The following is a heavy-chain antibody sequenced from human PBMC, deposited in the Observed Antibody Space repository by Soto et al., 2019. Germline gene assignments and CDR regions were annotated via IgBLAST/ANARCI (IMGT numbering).Heavy chain of an antibody. J-gene: IGHJ3*02. CDR3: AFLGDIVVVPAAMSDAFDI. D-gene: IGHD2-2*01. Sequence: VKVSCKASGYTFTSYDINWVRQATGQGLEWMGWMNPNSGNTGYAQKFQGRVTMTRNTSISTAYMELSSLRSEDTAVYYCAFLGDIVVVPAAMSDAFDIWGQGTMVTVSS. V-gene: IGHV1-8*01. CDR1: GYTFTSYD. CDR2: MNPNSGNT.